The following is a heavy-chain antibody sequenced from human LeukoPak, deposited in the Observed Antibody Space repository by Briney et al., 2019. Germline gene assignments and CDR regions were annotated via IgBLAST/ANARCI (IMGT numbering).Heavy chain of an antibody. CDR2: FDPEDGET. V-gene: IGHV1-24*01. Sequence: ASVKVSCKVSGYTLTELSMHWVRQAPGKGLEWMGGFDPEDGETIYAQKFQGRVTMTEDTSTDTACMELSSLRSEDTAVYYCATGDYGDYVGAFDYWGQGTLVTVSS. D-gene: IGHD4-17*01. CDR3: ATGDYGDYVGAFDY. CDR1: GYTLTELS. J-gene: IGHJ4*02.